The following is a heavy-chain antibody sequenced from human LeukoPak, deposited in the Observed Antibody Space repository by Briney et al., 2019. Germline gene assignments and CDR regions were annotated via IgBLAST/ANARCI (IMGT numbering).Heavy chain of an antibody. CDR1: GFTFVRYW. J-gene: IGHJ4*02. Sequence: GGSLRLSCAASGFTFVRYWMSWVRQAPGKGLEWLANINEDGSETYYVDPVKGRFTISRDNAKNSLYLQMNNLRAEDTALYYCGVVYWGQGTLVTVSS. CDR3: GVVY. CDR2: INEDGSET. V-gene: IGHV3-7*01.